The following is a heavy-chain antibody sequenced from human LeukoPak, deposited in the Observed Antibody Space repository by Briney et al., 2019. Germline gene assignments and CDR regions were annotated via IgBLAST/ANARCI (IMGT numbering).Heavy chain of an antibody. D-gene: IGHD6-19*01. CDR1: GFTFSSSE. J-gene: IGHJ4*02. CDR3: AKERTAYSSGWLALFDN. V-gene: IGHV3-48*03. CDR2: ISTGSSTI. Sequence: PGGSLRLSCAASGFTFSSSEMNWVRQAPGKGLDWVSYISTGSSTIYYADSVKGRFTISRDNAKNSLYLQMNSLRAEDTGVYYCAKERTAYSSGWLALFDNWGQGTLVTVSS.